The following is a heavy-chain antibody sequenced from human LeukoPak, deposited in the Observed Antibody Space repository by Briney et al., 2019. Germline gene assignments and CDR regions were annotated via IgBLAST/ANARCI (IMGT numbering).Heavy chain of an antibody. D-gene: IGHD6-19*01. CDR3: ARLHTSGHD. J-gene: IGHJ4*02. Sequence: GGSLRLSCAASGFTFSSYAMSWVRQAPGKGLEWVSAISGSGGSTYYADSVKGRFSISRDNARDSLYLQMNSLRAEDTAVYYCARLHTSGHDWGQGTLVTVSS. V-gene: IGHV3-23*01. CDR1: GFTFSSYA. CDR2: ISGSGGST.